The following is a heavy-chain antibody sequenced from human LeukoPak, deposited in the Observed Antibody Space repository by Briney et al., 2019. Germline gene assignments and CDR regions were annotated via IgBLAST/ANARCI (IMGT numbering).Heavy chain of an antibody. CDR3: ASPTIFGVVIYY. D-gene: IGHD3-3*01. CDR1: GFTFSSYW. Sequence: GGSLRLSCAASGFTFSSYWMSWVRQAPGKGPEWVANIKQDGSEKYYVDAVKGRFTISRDNAKTSLYLQMNSLRAEDTAVYYCASPTIFGVVIYYWGQGTLVTVSS. J-gene: IGHJ4*02. V-gene: IGHV3-7*01. CDR2: IKQDGSEK.